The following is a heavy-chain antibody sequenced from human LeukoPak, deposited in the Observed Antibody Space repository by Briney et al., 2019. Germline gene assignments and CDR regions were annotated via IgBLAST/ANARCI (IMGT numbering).Heavy chain of an antibody. CDR3: ARGGGGKVGAFLRYYYYYYGMDV. CDR2: INHSGST. J-gene: IGHJ6*02. D-gene: IGHD1-26*01. V-gene: IGHV4-34*01. CDR1: GGSFSGYY. Sequence: PSETLFLTCAVYGGSFSGYYWSWIRQPPGKGLEWIGEINHSGSTNYNPSLKSRVTISVDTSKNQFSLKLSSVTAADTAVYYCARGGGGKVGAFLRYYYYYYGMDVWGQGTTVTVSS.